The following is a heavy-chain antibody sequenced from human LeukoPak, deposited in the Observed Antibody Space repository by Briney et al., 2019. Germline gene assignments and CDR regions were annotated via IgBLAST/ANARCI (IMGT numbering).Heavy chain of an antibody. J-gene: IGHJ4*02. CDR3: ARDLHPRLTGYFDQ. V-gene: IGHV1-46*01. CDR1: GYTFINYY. CDR2: INPSGGTT. Sequence: ASVKVSCKASGYTFINYYMHWVRQAPGQGLEWMGIINPSGGTTSYAQNFQGRVTMTRDTSTSTVYMELSSLRSEDTAVYYCARDLHPRLTGYFDQWGQGTVVTVSS. D-gene: IGHD3-16*01.